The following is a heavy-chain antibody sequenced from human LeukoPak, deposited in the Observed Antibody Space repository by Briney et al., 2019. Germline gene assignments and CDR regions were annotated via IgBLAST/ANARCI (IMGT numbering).Heavy chain of an antibody. CDR2: IRYDGSNK. CDR1: GFTFSSYG. Sequence: GRSLRLSCAASGFTFSSYGMHWVRQAPGKGREWVAFIRYDGSNKYYVDSVKGRFTISRDNSKNTLYLQMNSLRAEDTAVYYCARDPRIQLEPQGGDYWGQGTLVTVSS. CDR3: ARDPRIQLEPQGGDY. J-gene: IGHJ4*02. D-gene: IGHD1-1*01. V-gene: IGHV3-30*02.